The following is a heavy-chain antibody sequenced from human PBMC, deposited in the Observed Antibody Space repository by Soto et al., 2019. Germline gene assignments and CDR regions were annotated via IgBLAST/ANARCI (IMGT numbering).Heavy chain of an antibody. CDR2: IYYSGST. CDR1: GGSISSGGYY. V-gene: IGHV4-31*03. J-gene: IGHJ5*02. D-gene: IGHD3-10*01. CDR3: AGGGGSGSRTNWFDP. Sequence: QVQLQESGPGLVKPSQTLSLTCTVSGGSISSGGYYWSWIRQHPGKGLEWIGYIYYSGSTYYNPSLKSRVTISGDTSKNQLSLKLSSVTAADTAVYYCAGGGGSGSRTNWFDPWGQGTLVTVSS.